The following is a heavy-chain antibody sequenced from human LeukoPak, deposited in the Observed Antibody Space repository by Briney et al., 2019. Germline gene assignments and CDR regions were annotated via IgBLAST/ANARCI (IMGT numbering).Heavy chain of an antibody. CDR1: GGSISSYY. J-gene: IGHJ5*02. CDR2: TYYSGST. D-gene: IGHD3-22*01. V-gene: IGHV4-59*01. Sequence: SETLSLTCTVSGGSISSYYWSWIRQPPGKGLEWIGYTYYSGSTNYNPSLKSRVTISVDTSKNQFSLKLSSVTAADTAVYYCARWGYYDSSGFTPDNWFDPWGQGTLVTVSS. CDR3: ARWGYYDSSGFTPDNWFDP.